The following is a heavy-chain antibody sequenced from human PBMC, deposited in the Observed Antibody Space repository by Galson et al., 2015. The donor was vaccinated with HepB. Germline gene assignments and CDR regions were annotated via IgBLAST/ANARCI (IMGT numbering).Heavy chain of an antibody. CDR2: ITANSDTT. Sequence: SLGLSCAASGFTFSIYAMSWVRQAPGKGLEWVSKITANSDTTNYADAVKGRFTIFRDNSKNTVYLQMSSLRAEDTALYYCATGQQLGLWGQGTLVTVSS. V-gene: IGHV3-23*01. CDR3: ATGQQLGL. D-gene: IGHD6-13*01. CDR1: GFTFSIYA. J-gene: IGHJ4*02.